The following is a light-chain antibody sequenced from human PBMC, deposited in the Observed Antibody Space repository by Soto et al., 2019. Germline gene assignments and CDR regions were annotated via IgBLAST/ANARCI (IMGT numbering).Light chain of an antibody. CDR2: AAS. V-gene: IGKV1-39*01. CDR1: QTAASY. CDR3: QQSFNTPFT. Sequence: IQMTQSPSSLSASVGDRVTITCGASQTAASYLNWYQQRPGKAPKLLIRAASRLESGVPARFSGSGSGTEFTLTISSLQPEDVATYYCQQSFNTPFTVGPGTKVDV. J-gene: IGKJ3*01.